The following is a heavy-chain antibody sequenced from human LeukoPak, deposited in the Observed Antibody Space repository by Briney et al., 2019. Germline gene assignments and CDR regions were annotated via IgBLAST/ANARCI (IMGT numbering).Heavy chain of an antibody. CDR1: GGSFSGYY. J-gene: IGHJ4*02. V-gene: IGHV4-34*01. Sequence: SETLSLTCAVYGGSFSGYYWSWIRQPPGKGLEWIGEINHSGSTNYNPSLKSRVTISVDTSKNQFSLKLSSVTAADTAVYYCARGGWELLWFGELLYAGYFDYWGQGTLVTVSS. CDR2: INHSGST. CDR3: ARGGWELLWFGELLYAGYFDY. D-gene: IGHD3-10*01.